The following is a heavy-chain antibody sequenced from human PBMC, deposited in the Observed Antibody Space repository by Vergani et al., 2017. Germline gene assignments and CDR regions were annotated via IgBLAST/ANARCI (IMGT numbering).Heavy chain of an antibody. CDR2: ISYDGDTT. CDR1: GFRFSDYG. CDR3: AKFPLNITTPDRGDF. Sequence: HVQMVESGGGVVQPGRSLRLSCAVSGFRFSDYGMHWVRQAPGRGLEWVALISYDGDTTYYEDSMKGRFTISRDNSKNTLFLQMNSLRVEDTALYYCAKFPLNITTPDRGDFWGQGSLVTVSS. V-gene: IGHV3-30*18. J-gene: IGHJ4*02. D-gene: IGHD1-1*01.